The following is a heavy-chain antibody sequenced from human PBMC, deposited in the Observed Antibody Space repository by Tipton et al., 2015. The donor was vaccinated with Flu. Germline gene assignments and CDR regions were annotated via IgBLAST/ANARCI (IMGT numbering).Heavy chain of an antibody. V-gene: IGHV3-74*03. CDR3: VRRGDVAEYFQQ. J-gene: IGHJ1*01. D-gene: IGHD2-21*01. CDR1: GFRFSNYW. Sequence: SLRLSCAASGFRFSNYWMHWIRQDARKGLMWVSRISSDGTSIKYADSVQGRFIISRDNAKKTVYLQMNGLGVDDSAVYYCVRRGDVAEYFQQWGQGTLVTVSS. CDR2: ISSDGTSI.